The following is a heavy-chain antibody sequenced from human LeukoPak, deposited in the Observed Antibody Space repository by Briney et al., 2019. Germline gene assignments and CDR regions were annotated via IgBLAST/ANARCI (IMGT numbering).Heavy chain of an antibody. D-gene: IGHD3-10*01. V-gene: IGHV1-2*02. CDR1: GYTFSGHY. Sequence: ASVKVSCKASGYTFSGHYMHWVRQAPGQRLEWMGWVNPNNGGTTYAEKFQGRVTMTSDTSIGTAYMELSRLRSDDTAVYYCARIQLLWFGELVEVAAFDFWGQGTMVTVSS. CDR3: ARIQLLWFGELVEVAAFDF. J-gene: IGHJ3*01. CDR2: VNPNNGGT.